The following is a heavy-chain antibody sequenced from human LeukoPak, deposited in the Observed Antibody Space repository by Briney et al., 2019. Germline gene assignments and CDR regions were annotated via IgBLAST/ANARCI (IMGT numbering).Heavy chain of an antibody. CDR2: INPSGGGT. Sequence: ASVKVSCKASGYTFTSYDMQWVRQAPGQGFEWLGMINPSGGGTNYAQKFQGRVTMTRDTSTSTVYLELSSLRSGDTAVYYCARWVGGPAGINYYGMDVWGQGTTVTVSS. CDR1: GYTFTSYD. J-gene: IGHJ6*02. D-gene: IGHD2-2*01. V-gene: IGHV1-46*01. CDR3: ARWVGGPAGINYYGMDV.